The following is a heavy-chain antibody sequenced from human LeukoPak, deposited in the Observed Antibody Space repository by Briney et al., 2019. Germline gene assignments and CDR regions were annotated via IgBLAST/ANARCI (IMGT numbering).Heavy chain of an antibody. CDR2: ININGCST. D-gene: IGHD3-16*01. CDR3: VKTMVSFGGLIRTDAFDI. CDR1: GFPFNKFP. Sequence: GGSRRLSCSPSGFPFNKFPVHWVRKAPGKGLEYVSEININGCSTYYADSVKGRSNISRDNSKNTLYLQMHSLRPEDTSIFYCVKTMVSFGGLIRTDAFDIWGQGTMVTVSS. J-gene: IGHJ3*02. V-gene: IGHV3-64D*08.